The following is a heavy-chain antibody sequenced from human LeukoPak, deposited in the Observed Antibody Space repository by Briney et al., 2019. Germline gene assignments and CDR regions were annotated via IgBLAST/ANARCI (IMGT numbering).Heavy chain of an antibody. CDR3: ARVQTSAFDI. J-gene: IGHJ3*02. CDR2: ISGNGRST. D-gene: IGHD1-1*01. V-gene: IGHV3-23*01. CDR1: GFTFSSYA. Sequence: GGSLRLSCAASGFTFSSYAMSWVRQAPGKGLEWVSTISGNGRSTYYGDSVKGRFTISRENAKNSLYLQMNSLRDEDTAVYYCARVQTSAFDIWGQGTMVTVSS.